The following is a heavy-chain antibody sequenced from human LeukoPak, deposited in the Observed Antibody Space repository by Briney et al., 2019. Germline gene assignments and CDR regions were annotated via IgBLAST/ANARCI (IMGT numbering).Heavy chain of an antibody. Sequence: GGSLRLSCAASGFTFSSYSMNWVRQAPGKGLEWVSYISSSSSTTYYADSVKGRFTISRDNSKNTLYLQMNSLRAEDTAVYYCAKTYGDYYYYYYMDVWGKGTTVTVSS. J-gene: IGHJ6*03. D-gene: IGHD4-17*01. CDR3: AKTYGDYYYYYYMDV. CDR1: GFTFSSYS. V-gene: IGHV3-48*01. CDR2: ISSSSSTT.